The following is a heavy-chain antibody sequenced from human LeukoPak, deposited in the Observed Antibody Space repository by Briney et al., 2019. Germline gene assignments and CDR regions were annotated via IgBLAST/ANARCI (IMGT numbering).Heavy chain of an antibody. CDR1: GFTFSNAW. D-gene: IGHD6-19*01. Sequence: GGSLRLSCAASGFTFSNAWMSWVRQAPGKGLEWVAVISYDGSNKYYADSVKGRFTISRDNSKNTLYLQMNSLRAEDTAVYYCARDRRAYSSGWYYFDYWGQGTLVTVSS. CDR3: ARDRRAYSSGWYYFDY. J-gene: IGHJ4*02. CDR2: ISYDGSNK. V-gene: IGHV3-30-3*01.